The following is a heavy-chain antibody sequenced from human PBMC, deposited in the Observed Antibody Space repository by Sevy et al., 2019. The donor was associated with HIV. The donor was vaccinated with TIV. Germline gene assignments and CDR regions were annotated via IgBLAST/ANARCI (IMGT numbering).Heavy chain of an antibody. CDR3: GRGIEAGIDY. J-gene: IGHJ4*02. CDR1: GYTFTNLD. Sequence: ASVKVSCTASGYTFTNLDINWVRQAPGQGLEWMGWMNPNSGQTSYALKFRESVSMTMDTSLDTAYMELRSLRSDDTAVYYCGRGIEAGIDYWGQGSLVTVSS. CDR2: MNPNSGQT. V-gene: IGHV1-8*01. D-gene: IGHD3-10*01.